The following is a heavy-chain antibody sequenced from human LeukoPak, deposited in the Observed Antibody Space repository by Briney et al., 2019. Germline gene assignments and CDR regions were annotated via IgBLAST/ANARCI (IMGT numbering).Heavy chain of an antibody. CDR3: SRENGAFSPFGY. V-gene: IGHV4-4*02. J-gene: IGHJ4*02. CDR2: ISLTGLT. Sequence: SETLSLTRGVSGGSISNTNWWSWVRQPPGQGLEWSGEISLTGLTHNTPSLESRVTVSLDKTKNQLSLNLTSVTAADTAVYYCSRENGAFSPFGYWGQGTLVTVLS. D-gene: IGHD2-8*01. CDR1: GGSISNTNW.